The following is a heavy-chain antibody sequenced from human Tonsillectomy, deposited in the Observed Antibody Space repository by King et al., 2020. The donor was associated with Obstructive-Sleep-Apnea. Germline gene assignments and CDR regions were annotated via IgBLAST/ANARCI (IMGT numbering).Heavy chain of an antibody. D-gene: IGHD3-3*01. CDR3: TRRDRFFEWRGFDF. V-gene: IGHV5-51*01. CDR2: IYPGDAAS. Sequence: QLVQSGAEMKKPGESLKISCKGSGYNFTNYWIAWVRQMPGKGLEWMGIIYPGDAASRYSPSFQGQVTISVDKSINTAYLQWSSLKASDTAMYYCTRRDRFFEWRGFDFWGQGTLVTVSS. J-gene: IGHJ4*02. CDR1: GYNFTNYW.